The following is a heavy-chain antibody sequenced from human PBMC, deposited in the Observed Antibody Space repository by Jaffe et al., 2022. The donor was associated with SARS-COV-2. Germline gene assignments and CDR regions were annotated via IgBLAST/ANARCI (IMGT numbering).Heavy chain of an antibody. Sequence: QVQLVESGGGVVQPGRSLRLSCAASGFTFSSYGMHWVRQAPGKGLEWVAVIWYDGSNKYYADSVKGRFTISRDNSKNTLYLQMNSLRAEDTAVYYCATFADIVVVPAAKRGDYWGQGTLVTVSS. CDR2: IWYDGSNK. CDR1: GFTFSSYG. J-gene: IGHJ4*02. CDR3: ATFADIVVVPAAKRGDY. V-gene: IGHV3-33*01. D-gene: IGHD2-2*01.